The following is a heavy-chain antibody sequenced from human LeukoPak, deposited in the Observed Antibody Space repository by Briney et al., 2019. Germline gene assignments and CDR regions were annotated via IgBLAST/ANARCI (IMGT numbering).Heavy chain of an antibody. CDR3: ASRSRSDTFDI. J-gene: IGHJ3*02. CDR1: GYTFSIYG. Sequence: XSVKVSCKASGYTFSIYGITWVRQAPGQGLEWMGWVGAYNGKTNYAQKLQGRVTMTTDTSTSTVYMDLRSLTSDDTAVYYCASRSRSDTFDIWGQGTMVTVSS. CDR2: VGAYNGKT. D-gene: IGHD1-26*01. V-gene: IGHV1-18*01.